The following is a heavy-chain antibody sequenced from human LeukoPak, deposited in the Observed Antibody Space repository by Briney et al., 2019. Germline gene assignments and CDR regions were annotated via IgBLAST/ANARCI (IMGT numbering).Heavy chain of an antibody. Sequence: QPGRSLRLSCAASGFTFSSYGMHWVRQAPGKGLEWVAVRWYEGSNKYYADSVKGRFTTARDNSKNTLYLQMNSLRAEDTAVSYCARLFTAMAPFDYWGQGTLVTVSS. J-gene: IGHJ4*02. CDR3: ARLFTAMAPFDY. D-gene: IGHD5-18*01. V-gene: IGHV3-33*01. CDR2: RWYEGSNK. CDR1: GFTFSSYG.